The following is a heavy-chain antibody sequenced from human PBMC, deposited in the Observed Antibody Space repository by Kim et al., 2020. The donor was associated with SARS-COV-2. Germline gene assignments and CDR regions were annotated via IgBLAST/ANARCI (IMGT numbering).Heavy chain of an antibody. D-gene: IGHD6-19*01. J-gene: IGHJ6*02. Sequence: KSRFTISKDNAKTSLYLHMNSLRAEDTAVYYCARVYGSGWYYYYYGMDVWGQGTTVTVSS. V-gene: IGHV3-11*04. CDR3: ARVYGSGWYYYYYGMDV.